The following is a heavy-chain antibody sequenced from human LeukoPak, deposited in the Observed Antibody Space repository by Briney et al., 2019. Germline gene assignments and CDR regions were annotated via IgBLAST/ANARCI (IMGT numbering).Heavy chain of an antibody. D-gene: IGHD3-22*01. CDR3: ARDSYYDTSGYFNDTFDM. CDR2: ISDSGDT. Sequence: SETLSLTCTVSGVSISSYYWSWIRQPPGKGLEWIGHISDSGDTNYNPSLKSRVTISVDTSKKQFSLKLSSVTTADTAVYYCARDSYYDTSGYFNDTFDMWGQGTLDTVSS. J-gene: IGHJ3*02. CDR1: GVSISSYY. V-gene: IGHV4-59*01.